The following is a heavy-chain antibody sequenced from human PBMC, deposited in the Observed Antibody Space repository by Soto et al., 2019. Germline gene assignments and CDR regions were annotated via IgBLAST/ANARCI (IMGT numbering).Heavy chain of an antibody. D-gene: IGHD2-15*01. CDR1: GDCMTSCGYY. Sequence: SLARTPSGDCMTSCGYYLTWIHQHPGKSLEWLGYTYAGRGRGSTLDNLSLKSGISLSVDTSKTQFSLTLSSVTVADTAVYFCPTKQEGYFSGIDYWGTGTLVTVFS. CDR2: TYAGRGRGST. J-gene: IGHJ4*01. V-gene: IGHV4-31*02. CDR3: PTKQEGYFSGIDY.